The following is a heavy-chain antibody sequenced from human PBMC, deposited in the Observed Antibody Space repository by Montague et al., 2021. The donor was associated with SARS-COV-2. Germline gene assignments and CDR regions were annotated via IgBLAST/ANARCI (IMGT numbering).Heavy chain of an antibody. J-gene: IGHJ6*02. CDR1: GGPISSSNYY. CDR3: ARDDIVLQGVTKGMDV. V-gene: IGHV4-39*07. CDR2: MYYSGST. Sequence: SETRSLTCTVSGGPISSSNYYWGWIRQPPGKGLEWIGNMYYSGSTYYNPSLKGRVTISIDTSKNQFSLKLSSVTAADTAVYYCARDDIVLQGVTKGMDVWGQGTTVTVSS. D-gene: IGHD3-10*01.